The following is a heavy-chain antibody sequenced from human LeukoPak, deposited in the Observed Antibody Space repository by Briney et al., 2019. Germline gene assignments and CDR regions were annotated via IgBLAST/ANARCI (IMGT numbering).Heavy chain of an antibody. Sequence: SSETLSLTCTVSGGSISSYYWSWIRQPPGKGVEWIGYIYYSGSTNYNPSLKSRVTISVDTSKHQFSLKLSSVTAADTAVCYCARARGYGPYFDYWGQGTLVTVSS. CDR1: GGSISSYY. J-gene: IGHJ4*02. CDR3: ARARGYGPYFDY. V-gene: IGHV4-59*01. CDR2: IYYSGST. D-gene: IGHD5-12*01.